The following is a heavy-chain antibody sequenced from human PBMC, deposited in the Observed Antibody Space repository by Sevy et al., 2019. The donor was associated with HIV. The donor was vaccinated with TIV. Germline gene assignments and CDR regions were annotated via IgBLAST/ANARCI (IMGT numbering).Heavy chain of an antibody. Sequence: GGSLRLSCAASGFTFNSYNMNWARQAPGKGLEWVSSISSSSRYIFYADSVKGRFTISRVNAKNSLYLQMNSLRAEDTAVYYCATTVGSSLYYFDFWGQGTLVTVSS. J-gene: IGHJ4*02. V-gene: IGHV3-21*06. CDR2: ISSSSRYI. CDR1: GFTFNSYN. CDR3: ATTVGSSLYYFDF. D-gene: IGHD3-10*01.